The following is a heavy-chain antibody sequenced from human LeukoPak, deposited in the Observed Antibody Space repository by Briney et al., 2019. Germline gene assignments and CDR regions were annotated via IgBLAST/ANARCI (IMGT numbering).Heavy chain of an antibody. CDR2: IIPIFGTA. V-gene: IGHV1-69*05. D-gene: IGHD3-22*01. Sequence: SVKVSCKASGYTFTDSYMHWVRQAPGQGLEWMGGIIPIFGTANYAQKFQGRVTITTDESTSTAYMELSSLRSEDTAVYYCARGGYDSSGYYFYFDYWGQGTLVTVSS. CDR3: ARGGYDSSGYYFYFDY. J-gene: IGHJ4*02. CDR1: GYTFTDSY.